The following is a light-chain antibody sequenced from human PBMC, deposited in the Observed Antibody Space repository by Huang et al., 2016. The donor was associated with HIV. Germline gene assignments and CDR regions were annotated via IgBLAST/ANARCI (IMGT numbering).Light chain of an antibody. J-gene: IGKJ3*01. CDR1: QGIGRY. CDR3: QQLKTYPIT. Sequence: IQLTQSPSSLSASVGDRVTITCRASQGIGRYLVWYQQKPGKAPKILIYAASTLQIGVPSRFSGSGSGTDFTLTISSLQPEDFATYYCQQLKTYPITFGPGTQVDIK. CDR2: AAS. V-gene: IGKV1-9*01.